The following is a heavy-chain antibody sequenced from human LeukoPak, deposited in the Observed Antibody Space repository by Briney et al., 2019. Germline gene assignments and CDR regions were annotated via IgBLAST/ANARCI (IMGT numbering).Heavy chain of an antibody. V-gene: IGHV4-39*07. CDR3: ARDFWSGYPPYYYYGMDV. J-gene: IGHJ6*02. D-gene: IGHD3-3*01. CDR2: IYYSGST. Sequence: PSETLSLTCTVSGGSISSSSYYWGWIRQPPGKGLEWIGSIYYSGSTYYNPSLKSRVTISVDTSKNQFSLKLSSVTAADTAVYYCARDFWSGYPPYYYYGMDVWGQGTTVTVSS. CDR1: GGSISSSSYY.